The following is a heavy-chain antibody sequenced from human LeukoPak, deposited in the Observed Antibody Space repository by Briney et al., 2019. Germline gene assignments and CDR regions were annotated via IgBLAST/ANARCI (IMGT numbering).Heavy chain of an antibody. CDR3: TAAIHTYNLFDP. J-gene: IGHJ5*02. Sequence: PGGSLRLSCAASGFTFSNYAMSWVRQAPGKGLAWVSGISGSGTSTYYADSVKGRFTISRDNSKNTLYVEMNSLRAEDTAVYYCTAAIHTYNLFDPWGQGTLVTVSS. CDR1: GFTFSNYA. V-gene: IGHV3-23*01. CDR2: ISGSGTST. D-gene: IGHD2-2*02.